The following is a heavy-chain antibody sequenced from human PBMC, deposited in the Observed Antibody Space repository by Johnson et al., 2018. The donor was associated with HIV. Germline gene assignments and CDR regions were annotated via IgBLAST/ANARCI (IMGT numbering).Heavy chain of an antibody. CDR1: GFTFSTYW. CDR3: AIEGPLTFGGSDAFDI. Sequence: VQLVESGGGLVQPGVSLRLSCAASGFTFSTYWMSWVRQAPGKGLEWVANIKQDGSEQYYVDSVKGRFTISRDNAKHSLYLQMNSLRAEDTALYYCAIEGPLTFGGSDAFDIWGQGTMVTVSS. J-gene: IGHJ3*02. V-gene: IGHV3-7*03. CDR2: IKQDGSEQ. D-gene: IGHD3-16*01.